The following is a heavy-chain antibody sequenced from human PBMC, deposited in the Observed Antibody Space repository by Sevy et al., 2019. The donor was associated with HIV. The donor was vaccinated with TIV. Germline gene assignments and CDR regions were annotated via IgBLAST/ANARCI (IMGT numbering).Heavy chain of an antibody. CDR3: ARAPLGGQQPPYYYYYGMDV. D-gene: IGHD6-13*01. V-gene: IGHV3-7*03. Sequence: GGSLRLSCAASGFTFSSYWMSWVLQAPGKGLEWVANIKQDGSEKYYVDSVKGRFTISRDNAKNSLYLQMNSLRAEDTAVYYCARAPLGGQQPPYYYYYGMDVWGQGTTVTVSS. CDR1: GFTFSSYW. CDR2: IKQDGSEK. J-gene: IGHJ6*02.